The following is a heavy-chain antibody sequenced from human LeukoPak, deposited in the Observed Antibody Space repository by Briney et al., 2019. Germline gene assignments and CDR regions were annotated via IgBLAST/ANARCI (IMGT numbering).Heavy chain of an antibody. J-gene: IGHJ6*03. CDR1: GGTFSSYA. D-gene: IGHD3-9*01. CDR3: AAGLPIYYYYYYMDV. Sequence: SVKVSCKASGGTFSSYAICWVRQAPGQGLEWMGRIIPIFGTANYAQKFQGRVTITADKSTSTAYMELSSLRSEDTAVYYCAAGLPIYYYYYYMDVWGKGTTVTVSS. V-gene: IGHV1-69*06. CDR2: IIPIFGTA.